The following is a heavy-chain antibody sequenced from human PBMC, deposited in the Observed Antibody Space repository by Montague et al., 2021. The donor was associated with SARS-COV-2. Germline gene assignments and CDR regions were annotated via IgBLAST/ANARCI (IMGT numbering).Heavy chain of an antibody. V-gene: IGHV3-21*01. J-gene: IGHJ4*02. CDR2: ISSSGTYI. Sequence: SLRLSCTASGFTFNTYSMHWVRRAPGKGLEWVSSISSSGTYIYYADSVRGRFTISRDNAHNSLSLQLNSLRPEDTALYYCARDGVQFGDWPYYFAFWGQGTLASVSS. CDR1: GFTFNTYS. D-gene: IGHD2-21*02. CDR3: ARDGVQFGDWPYYFAF.